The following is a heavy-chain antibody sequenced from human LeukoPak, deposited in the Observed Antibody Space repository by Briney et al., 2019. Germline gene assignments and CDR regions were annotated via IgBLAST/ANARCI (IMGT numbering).Heavy chain of an antibody. CDR2: LSSSDADT. CDR1: GFTFNSSP. CDR3: TRKTSGLNPFDF. Sequence: GGSLRLSCSASGFTFNSSPMIWLPHAPGRGLEWCSDLSSSDADTPHAYYVKGRFTISTDNSKTTVYLHMNSLRGEDTAIYYCTRKTSGLNPFDFWGQGALVTVSS. J-gene: IGHJ4*01. V-gene: IGHV3-23*01.